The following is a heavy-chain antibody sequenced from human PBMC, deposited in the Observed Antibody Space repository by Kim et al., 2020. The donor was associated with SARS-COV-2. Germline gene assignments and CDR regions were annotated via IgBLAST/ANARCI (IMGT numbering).Heavy chain of an antibody. V-gene: IGHV4-34*01. Sequence: SETLSLTCAVYGGSFSGYYWSWIRQPPGKGLEWIGEINHSGSTNYNPSLKSRVTISVDTSKNQFSLKLSSVTAADTAVYYCARALGYCSSTSCYYLNRY. CDR3: ARALGYCSSTSCYYLNRY. J-gene: IGHJ2*01. CDR2: INHSGST. D-gene: IGHD2-2*01. CDR1: GGSFSGYY.